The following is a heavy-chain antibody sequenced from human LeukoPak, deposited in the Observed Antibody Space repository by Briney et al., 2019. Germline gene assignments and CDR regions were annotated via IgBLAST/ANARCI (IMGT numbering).Heavy chain of an antibody. Sequence: SETLSLTCTVSGGSISSSSYYWGWIRQPPGKGLEWIGSIYYSGSTYYNPSLKSRVTISVDTSKNQFSLKLSSVAAADTAVYYCARDRPYYYDSSGSSFDYWGQGTLVTVSS. CDR1: GGSISSSSYY. CDR2: IYYSGST. D-gene: IGHD3-22*01. V-gene: IGHV4-39*07. J-gene: IGHJ4*02. CDR3: ARDRPYYYDSSGSSFDY.